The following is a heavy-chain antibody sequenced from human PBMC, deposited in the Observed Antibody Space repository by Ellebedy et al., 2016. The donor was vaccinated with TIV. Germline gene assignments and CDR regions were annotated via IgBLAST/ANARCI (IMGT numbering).Heavy chain of an antibody. Sequence: PGGSLRLSCKASGYNFISYWIGWVRQMPGKGLEWMGIIWPDDSATRHSPSFQGQVTISVDKSNNTAYLRWSSLKASDTAIYYCARDVYYYGSGDAAFDVWGQGTMVTVSS. CDR2: IWPDDSAT. V-gene: IGHV5-51*01. J-gene: IGHJ3*01. CDR3: ARDVYYYGSGDAAFDV. CDR1: GYNFISYW. D-gene: IGHD3-10*01.